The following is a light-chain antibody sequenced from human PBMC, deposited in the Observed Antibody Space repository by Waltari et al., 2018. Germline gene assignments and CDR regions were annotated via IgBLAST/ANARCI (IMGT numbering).Light chain of an antibody. CDR1: QSVSTN. J-gene: IGKJ2*01. CDR2: GAS. CDR3: QLYNDWS. Sequence: EIVMTQSPATLSLSPGERATLSCRASQSVSTNLAWYQQKPGQAPRLLIYGASTRATGIPARFSGSGSGTEFTLTISSLQSEDFAVYYCQLYNDWSFGQGTKLEIK. V-gene: IGKV3-15*01.